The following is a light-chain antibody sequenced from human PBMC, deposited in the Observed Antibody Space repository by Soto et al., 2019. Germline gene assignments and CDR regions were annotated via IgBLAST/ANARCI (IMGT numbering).Light chain of an antibody. Sequence: QSVLTQPPSVSEAPRQRVTISCSGSSSNIGNNAVNWYQQLPGKAPKLLIYYDDLLHSGVSDRFSGSKSGTSASLAISGLQSDDEADYSCAAGDDSLNGVVFGGGTKLTVL. J-gene: IGLJ2*01. CDR1: SSNIGNNA. V-gene: IGLV1-36*01. CDR2: YDD. CDR3: AAGDDSLNGVV.